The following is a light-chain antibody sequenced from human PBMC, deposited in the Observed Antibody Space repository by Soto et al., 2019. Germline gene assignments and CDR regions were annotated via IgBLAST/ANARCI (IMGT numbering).Light chain of an antibody. CDR2: GAS. CDR3: QQYGSSLTWT. Sequence: EVVWTQSPGTLSLSPGERATLSCRASQSVSSSYLAWYQQKPGQAPRLLIYGASSRATGIPDRFSGSGSGTDFTLTISRLEPEDFAVYYCQQYGSSLTWTFGQATEVDVK. V-gene: IGKV3-20*01. CDR1: QSVSSSY. J-gene: IGKJ1*01.